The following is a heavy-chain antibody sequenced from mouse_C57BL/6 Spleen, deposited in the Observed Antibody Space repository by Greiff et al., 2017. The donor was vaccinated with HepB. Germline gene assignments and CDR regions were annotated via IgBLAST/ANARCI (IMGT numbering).Heavy chain of an antibody. J-gene: IGHJ3*01. CDR2: INPNNGGT. CDR3: ARWGYYGSRGGFAY. Sequence: VQLQQSGPELVKPGASVKIPCKASGYTFTDYNMDWVKQSHGKSLEWIGDINPNNGGTIYNQKFKGKATLTVDKSSSTAYMELRSLTSEDTAVYYGARWGYYGSRGGFAYWGQGTLVTVSA. V-gene: IGHV1-18*01. CDR1: GYTFTDYN. D-gene: IGHD1-1*01.